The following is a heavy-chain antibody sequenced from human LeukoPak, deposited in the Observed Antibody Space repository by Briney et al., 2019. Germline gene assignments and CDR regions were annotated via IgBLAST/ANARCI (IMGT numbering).Heavy chain of an antibody. CDR3: TADYGLDP. CDR2: IKSKSSGGTT. CDR1: GFTFSNAW. Sequence: PGGSLRLSCAASGFTFSNAWMTWVRQAPGKGLEWVGRIKSKSSGGTTDYAAPVKGRFTISRDDSENTLYLQMNGLKIEDTGVYYCTADYGLDPWGQGTLVTVSS. J-gene: IGHJ5*02. D-gene: IGHD4/OR15-4a*01. V-gene: IGHV3-15*01.